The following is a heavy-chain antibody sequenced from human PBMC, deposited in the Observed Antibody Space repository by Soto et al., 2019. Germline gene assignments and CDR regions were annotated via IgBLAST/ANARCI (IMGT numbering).Heavy chain of an antibody. D-gene: IGHD2-15*01. CDR2: ISGSGGSK. Sequence: EVQLLESGGGLVQPGGSLRLSCAASGFTFSSYAMSWVRQAPGKGLEWVSAISGSGGSKYYADSVKGRFTISRDNSKNTLYLQMNSLRAEDTAVYYCAKDQIRDIVVVVAATGFDYWGQGTLVTVSS. CDR3: AKDQIRDIVVVVAATGFDY. J-gene: IGHJ4*02. CDR1: GFTFSSYA. V-gene: IGHV3-23*01.